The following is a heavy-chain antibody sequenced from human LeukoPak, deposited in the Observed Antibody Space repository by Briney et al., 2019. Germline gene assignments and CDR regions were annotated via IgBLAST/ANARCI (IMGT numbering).Heavy chain of an antibody. Sequence: GGSLRLSCAASGFTFSSYAMHWVRQAPGKGLEWVSYITSSSSTIYYADSVKGRFTISRDNTKNSLFLQMNSLRADDTPVYYCARYFDYWGQGTLVTVPS. CDR1: GFTFSSYA. J-gene: IGHJ4*02. CDR3: ARYFDY. CDR2: ITSSSSTI. V-gene: IGHV3-48*04.